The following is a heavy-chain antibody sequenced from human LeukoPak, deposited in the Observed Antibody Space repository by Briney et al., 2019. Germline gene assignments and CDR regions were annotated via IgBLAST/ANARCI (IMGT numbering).Heavy chain of an antibody. J-gene: IGHJ4*02. CDR1: GFTFSTYA. D-gene: IGHD3-10*01. CDR3: ARGGSGSGSLDY. Sequence: GGSLRLSCAASGFTFSTYAIHWVRQAPGKGLEWVAVISYDESKRYYADSVKGRFTISRDSSKNTLYLQMNSLRAEETAVYYCARGGSGSGSLDYWGQGTLVTVSS. CDR2: ISYDESKR. V-gene: IGHV3-30*04.